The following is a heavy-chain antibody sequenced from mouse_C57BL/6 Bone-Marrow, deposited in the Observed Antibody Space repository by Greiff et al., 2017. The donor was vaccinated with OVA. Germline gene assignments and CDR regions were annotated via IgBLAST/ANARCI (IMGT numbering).Heavy chain of an antibody. Sequence: QVQLQQSGAELVKPGASVQMSCKASGYTFTSYWITWVKQRPGQGLEWIGDISPGSGSTNYNEKFKSKATLTVDTSSSTAYMQLSSLTSEDSAVYYCASHYDYGDYAMDYWGQGTSVTVSS. CDR3: ASHYDYGDYAMDY. J-gene: IGHJ4*01. CDR1: GYTFTSYW. CDR2: ISPGSGST. D-gene: IGHD2-4*01. V-gene: IGHV1-55*01.